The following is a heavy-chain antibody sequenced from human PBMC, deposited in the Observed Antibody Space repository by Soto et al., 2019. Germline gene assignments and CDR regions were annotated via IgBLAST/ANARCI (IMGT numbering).Heavy chain of an antibody. CDR1: GYSFTSYW. CDR2: IYPVDSDT. D-gene: IGHD5-12*01. CDR3: ARVLRSGYLAYFYYDMDV. Sequence: GESLKISCKGSGYSFTSYWIAWVRQMPGKGLEWMGIIYPVDSDTRYSPSFQGQVTISADKSLSTAYLQWSSLKASDTAMYYCARVLRSGYLAYFYYDMDVWGQGPKVTVSS. V-gene: IGHV5-51*01. J-gene: IGHJ6*02.